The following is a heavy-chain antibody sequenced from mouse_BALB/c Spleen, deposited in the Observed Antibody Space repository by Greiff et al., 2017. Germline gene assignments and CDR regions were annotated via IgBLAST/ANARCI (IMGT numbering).Heavy chain of an antibody. J-gene: IGHJ4*01. CDR2: IWAGGST. Sequence: QVQLQQSGPGLVAPSQSLSITCTVSGFSLTSYGVHWVRQPPGKGLEWLGVIWAGGSTNYNSALMSRLSISKDNSKSQVFLKMNSLQTDDTAMYYCARDRGRYDGGYAMDYWGQGTSVTVSS. CDR1: GFSLTSYG. D-gene: IGHD2-14*01. V-gene: IGHV2-9*02. CDR3: ARDRGRYDGGYAMDY.